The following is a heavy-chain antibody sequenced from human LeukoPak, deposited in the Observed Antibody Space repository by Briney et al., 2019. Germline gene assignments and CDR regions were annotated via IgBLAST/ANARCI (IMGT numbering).Heavy chain of an antibody. Sequence: GGSLRLSCAASGFTFSSYGMHWVRQAPGKGLEWVAFIRYDGSNKYYADSVEGRFTISRDNSKNTLSLQMNSLRAEDTAVYYCAKGYYYYDSSGYLFDSWGQGTLVTASS. J-gene: IGHJ4*02. CDR2: IRYDGSNK. CDR1: GFTFSSYG. D-gene: IGHD3-22*01. CDR3: AKGYYYYDSSGYLFDS. V-gene: IGHV3-30*02.